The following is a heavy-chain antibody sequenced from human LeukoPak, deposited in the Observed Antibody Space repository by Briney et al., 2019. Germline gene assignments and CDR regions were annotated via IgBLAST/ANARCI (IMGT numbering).Heavy chain of an antibody. V-gene: IGHV3-20*01. CDR1: GFTFDDYG. J-gene: IGHJ3*02. D-gene: IGHD6-13*01. Sequence: GGSLRLSCAASGFTFDDYGMSWVRQAPGKGLEWVSGINWNGGSTGYADSVKGRFTISRDNAKNSLYLQMNSLRAEDTALYHCARRLQLVRGARGDAFDIWGQGTMVTVSS. CDR3: ARRLQLVRGARGDAFDI. CDR2: INWNGGST.